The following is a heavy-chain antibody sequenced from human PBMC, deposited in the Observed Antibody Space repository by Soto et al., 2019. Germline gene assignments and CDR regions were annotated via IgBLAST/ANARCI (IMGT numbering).Heavy chain of an antibody. CDR3: ARHVPAAGYYYGMDV. CDR1: GGTFSSYA. D-gene: IGHD2-2*01. V-gene: IGHV1-69*12. J-gene: IGHJ6*02. Sequence: QVQLVQSGAEVKKPGSSVKVSCKASGGTFSSYAISWVRQAPGQGLEWMGGIIPIFGTADYAQKFQGRVTINADESTSTAYLELSSLRSEDTAVYYCARHVPAAGYYYGMDVWGQGTTVTVSS. CDR2: IIPIFGTA.